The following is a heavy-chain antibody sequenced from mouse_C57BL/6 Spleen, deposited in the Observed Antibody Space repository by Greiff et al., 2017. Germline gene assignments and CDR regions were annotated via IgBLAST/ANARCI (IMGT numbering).Heavy chain of an antibody. V-gene: IGHV1-53*01. CDR1: GYTFTSYW. J-gene: IGHJ4*01. D-gene: IGHD1-1*01. CDR3: ARLNYGSLYYYAMDD. Sequence: QVQLQQPGTELVKPGASVQLSCKASGYTFTSYWMHWVKQRPGQGLEWIGNINPSNGGTNYNEKFKSKATLTVDKSSSTAYMQLSSLTSEDSAVYYCARLNYGSLYYYAMDDWGQGTSVTVSS. CDR2: INPSNGGT.